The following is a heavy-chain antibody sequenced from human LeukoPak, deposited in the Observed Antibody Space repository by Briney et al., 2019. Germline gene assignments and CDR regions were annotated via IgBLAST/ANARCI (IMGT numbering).Heavy chain of an antibody. CDR1: GFTFSNYL. CDR2: ISHSGSSI. V-gene: IGHV3-23*01. CDR3: AMALDY. J-gene: IGHJ4*02. Sequence: GGSLRLSCAASGFTFSNYLMNWVRQAPGKGLEWVSGISHSGSSIYYADSVKGRFTISRDNSKNTLYLQMDRLRVEDTAVYYCAMALDYWGQGTLVTVPS.